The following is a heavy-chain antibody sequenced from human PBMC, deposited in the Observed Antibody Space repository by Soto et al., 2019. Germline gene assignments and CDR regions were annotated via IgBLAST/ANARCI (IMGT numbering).Heavy chain of an antibody. Sequence: EVQLVESGGGLVKPGGSLRLTCAASGFPFSIYSMNWVRQAPGKGLEWSSYITSDTKTIKYADSVKGRFTISRDNAKNLVYLQMNSLRDEDTAVYFCARSVEGHFDYWGQGTVVTVSS. D-gene: IGHD6-19*01. CDR1: GFPFSIYS. CDR2: ITSDTKTI. CDR3: ARSVEGHFDY. V-gene: IGHV3-48*02. J-gene: IGHJ4*02.